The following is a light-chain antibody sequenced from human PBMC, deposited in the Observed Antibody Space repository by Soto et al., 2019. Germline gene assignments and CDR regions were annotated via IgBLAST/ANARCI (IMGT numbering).Light chain of an antibody. V-gene: IGLV1-51*02. Sequence: QSVLTQPPSVSAAPGQKVIISCSGSSSDIGRNYVSWYQHLPGTAPKLLIYENNKRPSGIPDRLSGSKSGSSATLGITGLQTGDEADYYCGTWDSSLTTYVFGPGTKLTVL. CDR2: ENN. CDR1: SSDIGRNY. CDR3: GTWDSSLTTYV. J-gene: IGLJ1*01.